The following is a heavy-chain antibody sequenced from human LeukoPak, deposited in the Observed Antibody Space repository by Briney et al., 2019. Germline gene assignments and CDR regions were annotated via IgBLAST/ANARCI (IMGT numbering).Heavy chain of an antibody. Sequence: RGSLRLSCAASGLTFSRYNMNWVRQAPGKGLEWVSAIGTSSNNIYYTDSVKGRFTISRDNAKNSLYLQVDSLRVEDTAVYFCASGTVGNYALDSWGQGTLVTVSS. CDR3: ASGTVGNYALDS. CDR2: IGTSSNNI. J-gene: IGHJ4*02. D-gene: IGHD1-7*01. CDR1: GLTFSRYN. V-gene: IGHV3-21*01.